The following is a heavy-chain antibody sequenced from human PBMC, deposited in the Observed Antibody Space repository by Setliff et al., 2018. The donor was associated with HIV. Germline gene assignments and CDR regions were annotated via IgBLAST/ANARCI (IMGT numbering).Heavy chain of an antibody. CDR3: AMSMTTYPVSRAFDI. D-gene: IGHD4-4*01. CDR1: GGSFSSYA. CDR2: IIPIFGTA. V-gene: IGHV1-69*05. Sequence: SVKVSCKASGGSFSSYAISWVRQAPGQGLEWMGGIIPIFGTAKYAQKFQGRVTITTDESTSTAYMELSSLGSEDTAVYYCAMSMTTYPVSRAFDIWGQGTMVTVSS. J-gene: IGHJ3*02.